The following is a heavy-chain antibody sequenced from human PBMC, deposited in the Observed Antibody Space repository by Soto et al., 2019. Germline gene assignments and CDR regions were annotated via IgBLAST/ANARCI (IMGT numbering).Heavy chain of an antibody. CDR3: ARRQDRYYYYFDC. CDR2: TYWDEDK. D-gene: IGHD3-10*01. J-gene: IGHJ4*02. Sequence: QITLKVSGPTLVKPTQTLTLPCPFSGFSLSTNGVSVGWIRQPPGKALELLALTYWDEDKRYTPSIKCRLPSTRDTSKSQVVLTMTNVDTVDTATYYCARRQDRYYYYFDCWGQGTLVTVS. V-gene: IGHV2-5*02. CDR1: GFSLSTNGVS.